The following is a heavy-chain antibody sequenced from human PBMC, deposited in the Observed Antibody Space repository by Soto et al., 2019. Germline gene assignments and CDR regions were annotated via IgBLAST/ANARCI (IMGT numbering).Heavy chain of an antibody. V-gene: IGHV3-23*01. CDR1: GFTFSSYA. Sequence: GGSLRLSCAAPGFTFSSYAMSWVRQAPGKGLEWVSAISGSGGSTYYADSVKGRFTISRDNSKNTLYLQMNSLRAEDTAVHYCATIITMIVVVPPGDAFDIWGQGTMVTVSS. CDR3: ATIITMIVVVPPGDAFDI. J-gene: IGHJ3*02. D-gene: IGHD3-22*01. CDR2: ISGSGGST.